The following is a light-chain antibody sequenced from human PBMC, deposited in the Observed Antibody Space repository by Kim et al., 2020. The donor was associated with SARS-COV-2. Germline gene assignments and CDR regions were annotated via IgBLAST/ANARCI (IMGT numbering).Light chain of an antibody. CDR3: TSYRNSGYV. Sequence: QSALTQPASVSGSPGQSITISCTGTSSDVGGYNYVSWYQQSSGKAPKLMIYDVFKRPSGVPNRFSVSKSGNTASLTISGLQAEDEADYYCTSYRNSGYVFGTGTKVTVL. CDR2: DVF. J-gene: IGLJ1*01. CDR1: SSDVGGYNY. V-gene: IGLV2-14*03.